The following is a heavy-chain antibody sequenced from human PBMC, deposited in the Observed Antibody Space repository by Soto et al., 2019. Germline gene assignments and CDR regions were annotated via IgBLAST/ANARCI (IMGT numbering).Heavy chain of an antibody. Sequence: QVQLVQSGAEVKKPGASVKVSCKASGYTFTSYYMHWVRQAPGQGLEWMGIINPSGGSTSYAQKFQGRVTMTRDTSTSTVYMELSSLRSEDTAVYYCARGEGYYYGSGSSLYNWFDPSGQGTLVTVSS. V-gene: IGHV1-46*01. CDR1: GYTFTSYY. CDR3: ARGEGYYYGSGSSLYNWFDP. J-gene: IGHJ5*02. D-gene: IGHD3-10*01. CDR2: INPSGGST.